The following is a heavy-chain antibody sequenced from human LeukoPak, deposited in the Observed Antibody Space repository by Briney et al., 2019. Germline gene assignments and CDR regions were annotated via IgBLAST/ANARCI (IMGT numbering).Heavy chain of an antibody. D-gene: IGHD3-10*01. Sequence: GASVKLSCKVSGGTFSSYAISWVRQAPGQGLEWMGRIIPILGIANYAQKFQGRVTITADKSPTTAYMELSSLRSEDTAVYYCAREHYGSRSYLDYWGQGNLVTVSP. CDR1: GGTFSSYA. J-gene: IGHJ4*02. CDR2: IIPILGIA. V-gene: IGHV1-69*04. CDR3: AREHYGSRSYLDY.